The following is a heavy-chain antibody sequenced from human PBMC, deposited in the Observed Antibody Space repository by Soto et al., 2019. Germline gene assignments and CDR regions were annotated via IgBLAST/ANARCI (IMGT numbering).Heavy chain of an antibody. D-gene: IGHD3-22*01. CDR2: IIPIFGTA. Sequence: SVKVSCKASGGTFSSYAISWVRQAPGQGLEWMGGIIPIFGTANYAQKFQGRVTITADESTSTAYMELSSLRSEDTAVYYCARSPPHYYDSSCGDRNFYYFDYWGQGTLVTVSS. CDR3: ARSPPHYYDSSCGDRNFYYFDY. V-gene: IGHV1-69*13. CDR1: GGTFSSYA. J-gene: IGHJ4*02.